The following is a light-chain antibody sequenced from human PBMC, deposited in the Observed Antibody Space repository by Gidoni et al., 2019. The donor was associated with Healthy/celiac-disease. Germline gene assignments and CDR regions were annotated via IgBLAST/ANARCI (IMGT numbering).Light chain of an antibody. J-gene: IGLJ2*01. CDR3: AAWDDSLSGLYVV. V-gene: IGLV1-47*01. CDR1: SSHIGSNY. Sequence: QSVLTQPPSASGTPGQMVTTSCSGSSSHIGSNYVYWYQQLPGTAPKLLIDRNHQRPSGVPDRFSGSKSGTSASLAISVLRSVDEADYYCAAWDDSLSGLYVVFGGGTKLTVL. CDR2: RNH.